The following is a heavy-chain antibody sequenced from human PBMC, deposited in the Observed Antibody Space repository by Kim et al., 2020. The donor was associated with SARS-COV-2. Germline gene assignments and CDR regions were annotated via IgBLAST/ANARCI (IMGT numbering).Heavy chain of an antibody. D-gene: IGHD2-2*01. CDR1: GGSISSSSYY. V-gene: IGHV4-39*01. CDR2: IYYSGST. CDR3: ARRSLVGGVY. Sequence: SETLSLTCTVSGGSISSSSYYWGWIRQPPGKWLEWIGSIYYSGSTYYNPSLKSRVTISVDTSKNQFSLKLSSVTAADTAVYYCARRSLVGGVYWGQGTLV. J-gene: IGHJ4*02.